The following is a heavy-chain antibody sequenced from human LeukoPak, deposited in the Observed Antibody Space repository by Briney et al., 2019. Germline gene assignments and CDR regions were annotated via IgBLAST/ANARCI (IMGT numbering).Heavy chain of an antibody. CDR1: GFTFSSYG. V-gene: IGHV3-30*02. CDR2: IRYDGSNK. D-gene: IGHD3-10*02. CDR3: AKTPTVRSNQIDC. J-gene: IGHJ4*02. Sequence: PVGSLRLSCAASGFTFSSYGMHWVRQAPGKGLEWLAFIRYDGSNKYYADSVKGRFTISRDNSKNTLYLQMNSLRAEDTAVYYCAKTPTVRSNQIDCWGQGTLVTVSS.